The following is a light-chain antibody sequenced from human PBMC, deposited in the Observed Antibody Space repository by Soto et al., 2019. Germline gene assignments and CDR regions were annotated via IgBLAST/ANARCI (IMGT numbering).Light chain of an antibody. CDR1: SSDVGGYNY. CDR2: DVS. Sequence: QSALTQPASVSGSPGQSITISCTGTSSDVGGYNYVSWYQQHPGKAPKLMIYDVSNRPSGVSIRFSGSKSGNTASLTISGLQAEDEADYYCSSYTSSSTLGVFGGGTMVTVL. V-gene: IGLV2-14*01. J-gene: IGLJ2*01. CDR3: SSYTSSSTLGV.